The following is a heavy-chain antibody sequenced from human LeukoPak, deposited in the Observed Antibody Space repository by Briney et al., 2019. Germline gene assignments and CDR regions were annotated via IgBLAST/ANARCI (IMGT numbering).Heavy chain of an antibody. Sequence: PGGSLRLSCAASGFTFDDYAMHWVRQAPGKGLEWVSGISWNSGSIGYADSVKGRFTISRDNAKNSLHLQMNSLRAEDTAVYYCARRAGDYSHPYDYWGQGTLVTVSS. V-gene: IGHV3-9*01. CDR2: ISWNSGSI. CDR1: GFTFDDYA. D-gene: IGHD3-22*01. J-gene: IGHJ4*02. CDR3: ARRAGDYSHPYDY.